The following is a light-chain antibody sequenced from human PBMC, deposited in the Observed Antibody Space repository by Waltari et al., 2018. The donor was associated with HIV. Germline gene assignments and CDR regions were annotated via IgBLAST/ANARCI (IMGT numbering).Light chain of an antibody. V-gene: IGLV2-8*01. Sequence: QSTLTQPPSAPGSPGQSVTISCTGTSSDIGGYNYASWYQQHPRKAPKLIMTELTKRPSGVPDRFSGSKSGNTASLTVSGLQADDEALYYCSSFAPTNKFYVLFGGGTTLTVL. CDR2: ELT. CDR3: SSFAPTNKFYVL. J-gene: IGLJ2*01. CDR1: SSDIGGYNY.